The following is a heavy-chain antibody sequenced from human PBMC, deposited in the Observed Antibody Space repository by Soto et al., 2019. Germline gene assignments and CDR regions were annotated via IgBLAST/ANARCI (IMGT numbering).Heavy chain of an antibody. CDR3: TQDGGSRDWLTVN. D-gene: IGHD3-9*01. Sequence: EVQLLESGGDLVQPGGSLRLSCAASGFTFTSYAMSWIRQAPGKGLEWVSAITGGGDNTYYADSVKGRFTISRDNSKNTLYLQMNSLRDDDTAFYYCTQDGGSRDWLTVNWGQGTLVTVSS. CDR1: GFTFTSYA. J-gene: IGHJ4*02. V-gene: IGHV3-23*01. CDR2: ITGGGDNT.